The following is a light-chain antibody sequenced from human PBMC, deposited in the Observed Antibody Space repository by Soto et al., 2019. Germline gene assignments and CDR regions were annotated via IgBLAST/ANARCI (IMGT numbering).Light chain of an antibody. J-gene: IGLJ2*01. V-gene: IGLV1-51*01. CDR2: DNN. CDR1: SSNLGNNY. Sequence: QSALTQPPSVSAAPGQTVTISCSGSSSNLGNNYVSWYQQLPGTAPKLLIYDNNKRPSGIPDRFSGSKSGTSATLGITGLQTGDEADYYCGTWDSSLSAGVFGGGTKLTVL. CDR3: GTWDSSLSAGV.